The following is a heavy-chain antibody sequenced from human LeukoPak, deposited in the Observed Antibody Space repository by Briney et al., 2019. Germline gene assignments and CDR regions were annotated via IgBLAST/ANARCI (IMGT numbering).Heavy chain of an antibody. Sequence: SEALSLTCAVYGGSFSGYYWGWIRQPPGKGLEWIGEINHSGSTNYNPSLKSRVTISVDTSKNQFSLKLSSVTAADTAVYYCARGGLGYCSSTSCVNWFDPWGQGTLVTVSS. D-gene: IGHD2-2*01. CDR3: ARGGLGYCSSTSCVNWFDP. CDR2: INHSGST. CDR1: GGSFSGYY. V-gene: IGHV4-34*01. J-gene: IGHJ5*02.